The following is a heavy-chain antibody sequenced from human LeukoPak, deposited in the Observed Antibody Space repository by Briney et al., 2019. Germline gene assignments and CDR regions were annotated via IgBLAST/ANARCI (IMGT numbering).Heavy chain of an antibody. D-gene: IGHD3-3*01. CDR3: ARGESYYDFWSRGRGEYNWFDP. V-gene: IGHV4-59*01. Sequence: SETLSLTCTVSGGSISSYYWSWIRQPPGKGLEWIGYIYYRGSTNYNPSLKSRVTISVDTSKNQFSLKLSSVTAADTAVYYCARGESYYDFWSRGRGEYNWFDPWGQGTLVTVSS. J-gene: IGHJ5*02. CDR1: GGSISSYY. CDR2: IYYRGST.